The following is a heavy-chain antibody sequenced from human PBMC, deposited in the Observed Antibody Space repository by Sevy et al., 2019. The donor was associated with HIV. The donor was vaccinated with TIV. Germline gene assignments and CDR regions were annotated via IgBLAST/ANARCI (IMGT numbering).Heavy chain of an antibody. J-gene: IGHJ4*02. V-gene: IGHV3-23*01. CDR1: GFTFAKYS. D-gene: IGHD2-8*01. CDR2: FSFGCGRI. Sequence: GGSLRLSCAASGFTFAKYSMSWVRQAPGKGLEWVSTFSFGCGRINYADSVKGRFTISRDHSKNTLFLQMNSLRAEDTAPYFCAREGCTQPHDYWGQGTLVTVSS. CDR3: AREGCTQPHDY.